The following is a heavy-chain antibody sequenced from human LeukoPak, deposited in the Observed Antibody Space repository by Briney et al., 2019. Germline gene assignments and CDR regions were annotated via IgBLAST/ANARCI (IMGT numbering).Heavy chain of an antibody. CDR1: GGSISSSSYY. V-gene: IGHV4-39*07. J-gene: IGHJ4*02. Sequence: SETLSLTCTVSGGSISSSSYYWGWIRQPPGKGLEWIGSIYYSGSTYYNPSLKSRVTISVDTSKNQFSPKLSSVTAADTAVYYCASSGSWYEPVYYFDYWGQGTLVTVSS. CDR3: ASSGSWYEPVYYFDY. CDR2: IYYSGST. D-gene: IGHD2-15*01.